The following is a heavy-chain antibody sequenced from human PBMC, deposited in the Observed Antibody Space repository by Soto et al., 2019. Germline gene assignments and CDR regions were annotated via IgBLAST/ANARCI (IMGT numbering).Heavy chain of an antibody. V-gene: IGHV3-30-3*01. J-gene: IGHJ6*02. CDR2: ISDDRNNK. CDR1: GFTFSNYP. D-gene: IGHD6-6*01. Sequence: PVGSLRLSCAASGFTFSNYPLHWVRQAPGKGLEWVAFISDDRNNKYYADSVKGRFTISSDNSKNTLFLQMNSLRGEDTAVYFCAREMESSSGHYYYYGMDVWGQGTTVTVSS. CDR3: AREMESSSGHYYYYGMDV.